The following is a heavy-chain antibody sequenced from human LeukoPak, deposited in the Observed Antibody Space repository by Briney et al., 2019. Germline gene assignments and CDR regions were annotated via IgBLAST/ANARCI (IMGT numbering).Heavy chain of an antibody. J-gene: IGHJ4*02. CDR3: ARDRYYYDSSGYSPRFDY. Sequence: GGSLRLSCPASGFSFSSHWMSWVRQAPGKGLEGVAHIKQDGSEKKYVDSVKGRFTISRDNAKNSLYLQMNSLRAEDTAMYYCARDRYYYDSSGYSPRFDYWGQGTLVTVSS. CDR1: GFSFSSHW. V-gene: IGHV3-7*01. CDR2: IKQDGSEK. D-gene: IGHD3-22*01.